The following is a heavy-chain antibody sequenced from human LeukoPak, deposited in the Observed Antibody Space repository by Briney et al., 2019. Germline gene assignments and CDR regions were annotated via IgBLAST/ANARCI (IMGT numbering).Heavy chain of an antibody. J-gene: IGHJ4*02. D-gene: IGHD2-15*01. CDR2: ITGSGGST. CDR1: GFSFSSYA. V-gene: IGHV3-23*01. Sequence: GGSLRLSCAASGFSFSSYAMSWVRQAPGKGLEWVSGITGSGGSTYYADSVKGRFTISRDNSKNTLYLQMNSLRAEDTAVYYCAKLDIVVVVAALFDYWGQGTLVTVSS. CDR3: AKLDIVVVVAALFDY.